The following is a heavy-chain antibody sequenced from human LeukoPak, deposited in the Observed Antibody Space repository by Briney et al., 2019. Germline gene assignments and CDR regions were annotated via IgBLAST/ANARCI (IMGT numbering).Heavy chain of an antibody. CDR3: ARGALGYCSSTICPEGDFDY. V-gene: IGHV1-2*02. J-gene: IGHJ4*02. Sequence: ASVKVSCKASGYTFTGYYMHWVRQAPGQGLEWMGWINPNSGGTNYAQKFQGRVTMTRDTSISTAYMELSRLRSDDTAVYCCARGALGYCSSTICPEGDFDYWGQGTLVTVSS. CDR1: GYTFTGYY. CDR2: INPNSGGT. D-gene: IGHD2-2*01.